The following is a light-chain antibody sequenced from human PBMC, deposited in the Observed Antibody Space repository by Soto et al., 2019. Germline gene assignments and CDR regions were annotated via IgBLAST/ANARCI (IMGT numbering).Light chain of an antibody. CDR1: SSDVGGYNY. J-gene: IGLJ3*02. V-gene: IGLV2-14*01. CDR3: SSYTSSNTWV. CDR2: EVS. Sequence: QSALTQPASVSGSPGQSITISCNGTSSDVGGYNYVSWYQQHPGKVPRLMIYEVSNRPSGLSNRFSGSKSDNTASLTISGLQAEDEADYYCSSYTSSNTWVFGGGTKLTVL.